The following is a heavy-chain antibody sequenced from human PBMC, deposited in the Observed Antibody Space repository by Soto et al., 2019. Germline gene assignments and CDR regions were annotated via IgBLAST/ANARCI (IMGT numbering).Heavy chain of an antibody. Sequence: QVQLVQSGAEVKKPGSSVKVSCKASGGTFSSYAISWVRQAPGQGLEWMGGIIPIFGTANYAQKFQGRVTITADESTSTAYMELSSLRSEDTAVYYCASSPVLRYFDWLFQARFDYWGQGTLVTVSS. CDR2: IIPIFGTA. J-gene: IGHJ4*02. CDR3: ASSPVLRYFDWLFQARFDY. CDR1: GGTFSSYA. V-gene: IGHV1-69*12. D-gene: IGHD3-9*01.